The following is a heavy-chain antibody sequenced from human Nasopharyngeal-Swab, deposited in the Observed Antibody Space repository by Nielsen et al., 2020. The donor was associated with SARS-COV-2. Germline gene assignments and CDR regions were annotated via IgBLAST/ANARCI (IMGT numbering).Heavy chain of an antibody. D-gene: IGHD3-10*01. CDR2: IYYSGST. Sequence: SETLSLTCTGSGGSISSSSYYWGWIRKPPGKGLEWIGSIYYSGSTYYNPSLKSRVTISVDTSKNQFSLKQSSVTAADTAVYYCARDLGYYYGSGSYAFAGYWGQGTLVTVSS. J-gene: IGHJ4*02. V-gene: IGHV4-39*07. CDR1: GGSISSSSYY. CDR3: ARDLGYYYGSGSYAFAGY.